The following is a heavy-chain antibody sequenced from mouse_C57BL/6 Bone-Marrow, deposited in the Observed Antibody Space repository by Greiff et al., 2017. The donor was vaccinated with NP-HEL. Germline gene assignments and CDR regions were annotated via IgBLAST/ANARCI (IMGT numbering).Heavy chain of an antibody. CDR3: ARGWDVRYFDV. CDR2: IYPGGGYT. D-gene: IGHD4-1*01. CDR1: GYTFTNYW. V-gene: IGHV1-63*01. J-gene: IGHJ1*03. Sequence: QVQLQQSGAELVRPGTSVKMSCKASGYTFTNYWIGWAKQRPGHGLEWIGDIYPGGGYTNYNEKFKGKATLTADKSSSTAYMQFSSLTSEDSAIYYCARGWDVRYFDVWGTGTTVTVSS.